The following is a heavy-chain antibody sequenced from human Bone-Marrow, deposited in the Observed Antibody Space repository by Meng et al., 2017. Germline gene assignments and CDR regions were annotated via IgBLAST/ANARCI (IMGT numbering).Heavy chain of an antibody. CDR2: IYYSGST. Sequence: QLQLQESGPGLVKPSETLSLTCSVSGGSISSSSYYWGWIRQPPGKGLEWIGSIYYSGSTYYNPPLKSRVTISVDTSKNQFSLKLSSVTAADTAVYYCARHRIQRNWFDPWGRGTLVTVSS. V-gene: IGHV4-39*01. J-gene: IGHJ5*02. CDR1: GGSISSSSYY. CDR3: ARHRIQRNWFDP.